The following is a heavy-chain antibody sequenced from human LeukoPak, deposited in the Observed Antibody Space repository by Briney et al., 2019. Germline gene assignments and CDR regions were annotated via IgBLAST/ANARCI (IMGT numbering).Heavy chain of an antibody. Sequence: GGSLRLSCAASGYTVSSNYRSWVRQAPGKGLKWLSVIYNGDMTYYADSVKGRFTISRDNSKNTLYLQMNNLRAEDTAVYYCGRANGGNMWRGHYFDYWGQGTLVTVSS. CDR1: GYTVSSNY. CDR3: GRANGGNMWRGHYFDY. D-gene: IGHD4-23*01. V-gene: IGHV3-66*01. J-gene: IGHJ4*02. CDR2: IYNGDMT.